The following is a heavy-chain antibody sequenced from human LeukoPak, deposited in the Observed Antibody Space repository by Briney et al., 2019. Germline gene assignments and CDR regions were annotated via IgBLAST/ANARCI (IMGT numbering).Heavy chain of an antibody. J-gene: IGHJ4*02. CDR3: ASLGDYDILTGRPPFDY. CDR1: GFTSSSYE. CDR2: ISSSGSTI. Sequence: GGSLRLSCAASGFTSSSYEMNWVRQAPGKGLEWVSYISSSGSTIYYADSVKGRFTISRDNAKNSLYLQMNSLRAEDTAVYYCASLGDYDILTGRPPFDYWGQGTLVTVSS. D-gene: IGHD3-9*01. V-gene: IGHV3-48*03.